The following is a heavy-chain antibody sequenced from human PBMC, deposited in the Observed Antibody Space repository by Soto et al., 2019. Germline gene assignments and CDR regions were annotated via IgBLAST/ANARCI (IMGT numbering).Heavy chain of an antibody. D-gene: IGHD3-22*01. Sequence: EVQLVQSGAEVKKPGESLRISCKGSGYGFATYWISWVRQMPGKGLEWMGKIDPSDSYTNYSPSFQGHVTISADKSISTAYLQWSGLKASDTAMYYCARRHYYDSSGYYGDGAFDIWGQGTMVTVSS. CDR3: ARRHYYDSSGYYGDGAFDI. CDR2: IDPSDSYT. J-gene: IGHJ3*02. CDR1: GYGFATYW. V-gene: IGHV5-10-1*03.